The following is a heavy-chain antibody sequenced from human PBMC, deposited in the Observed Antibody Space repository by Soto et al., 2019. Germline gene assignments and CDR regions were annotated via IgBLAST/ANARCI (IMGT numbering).Heavy chain of an antibody. V-gene: IGHV4-59*01. CDR1: GGSISSYY. CDR3: ARRYCSSTSCYEYGMDV. Sequence: PLETLSLTCTVSGGSISSYYWSWIRQPPGKGLEWIGYIYYSGSTNYNPSLKSRVTISVDTSKNQFSLKLSSVTAADTAVYYCARRYCSSTSCYEYGMDVWGQGTTVTVSS. D-gene: IGHD2-2*01. CDR2: IYYSGST. J-gene: IGHJ6*02.